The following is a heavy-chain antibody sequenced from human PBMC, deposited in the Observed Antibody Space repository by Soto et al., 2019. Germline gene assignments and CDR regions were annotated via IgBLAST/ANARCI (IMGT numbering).Heavy chain of an antibody. CDR2: ISDAGGGT. Sequence: GGSLRLSCSASGFTFRIYTMLWVRQAPGKGLEYVSAISDAGGGTYYADSVKGRFTISRDDPKNTLYLQMSNLRAEDTAVYYCVTGYSSGWSETYWGQGTLVTVSS. CDR3: VTGYSSGWSETY. CDR1: GFTFRIYT. J-gene: IGHJ4*02. D-gene: IGHD6-19*01. V-gene: IGHV3-64D*06.